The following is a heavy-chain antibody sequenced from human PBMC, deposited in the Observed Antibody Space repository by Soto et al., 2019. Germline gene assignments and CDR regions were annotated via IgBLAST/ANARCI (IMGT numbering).Heavy chain of an antibody. V-gene: IGHV1-69*01. CDR2: IIPIFGTA. CDR3: AREPIRDYGDYLGDFDY. J-gene: IGHJ4*02. D-gene: IGHD4-17*01. Sequence: QVQLVQSGAEVKKPGSSVTVSCTASGGTFSSYAISWVRQAPGQGLEWMGGIIPIFGTANYAQKFQGRVTITADESTSTADMELSSLRSEDTAVYYCAREPIRDYGDYLGDFDYWGQGTLVTVSS. CDR1: GGTFSSYA.